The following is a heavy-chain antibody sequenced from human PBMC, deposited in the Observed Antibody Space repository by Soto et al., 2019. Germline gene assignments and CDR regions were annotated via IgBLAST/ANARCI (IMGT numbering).Heavy chain of an antibody. V-gene: IGHV1-58*01. Sequence: ASVKVSCKASGFTFTSSAVQWVRQARGQRLEWIGWIVVGSGNTNYAQKFQERVTITRDMSTSTAYMELSSLRSEDTAVYYCAAALPFLNYDFWSGYPKGMDVWGQGTTVTVS. CDR3: AAALPFLNYDFWSGYPKGMDV. CDR1: GFTFTSSA. D-gene: IGHD3-3*01. J-gene: IGHJ6*02. CDR2: IVVGSGNT.